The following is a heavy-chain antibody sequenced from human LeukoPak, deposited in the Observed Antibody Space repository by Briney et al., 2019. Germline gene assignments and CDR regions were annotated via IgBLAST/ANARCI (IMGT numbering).Heavy chain of an antibody. CDR3: ARLVSRWSLGELSLDY. CDR2: ISSSSSYI. CDR1: GFTFSSYA. V-gene: IGHV3-21*01. D-gene: IGHD3-16*02. Sequence: GGSLRLSCAASGFTFSSYAMSWVRQAPGKGLEWVSSISSSSSYIYYADSVKGRFTISRDNAKNSLYLQMNSLRAEDTAVYYCARLVSRWSLGELSLDYWGQGTLVTVSS. J-gene: IGHJ4*02.